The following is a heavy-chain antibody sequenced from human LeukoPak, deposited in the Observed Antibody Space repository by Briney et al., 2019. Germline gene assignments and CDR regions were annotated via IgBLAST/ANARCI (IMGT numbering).Heavy chain of an antibody. CDR2: MNPNSGNT. CDR3: AIGLGYCSSTSCRNWFDP. J-gene: IGHJ5*02. V-gene: IGHV1-8*01. D-gene: IGHD2-2*01. CDR1: GYTFTSYD. Sequence: ASVKVSCKASGYTFTSYDINWVRQATGQGLEWMGWMNPNSGNTGYAQKFQGRVTMTRNTSISTAYMELSSLRSEDTAVYYCAIGLGYCSSTSCRNWFDPWGQGILVTVSS.